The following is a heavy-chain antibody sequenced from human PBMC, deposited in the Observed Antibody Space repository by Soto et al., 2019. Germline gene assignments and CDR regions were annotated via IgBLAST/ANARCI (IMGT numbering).Heavy chain of an antibody. J-gene: IGHJ4*02. CDR2: ISYDGSNK. V-gene: IGHV3-30*18. CDR1: GFSFSSYD. D-gene: IGHD6-19*01. CDR3: AKDLWAERGSGSALDY. Sequence: QVQLVESGGGVVQPGGSLRVSCAASGFSFSSYDMHWVRQAPGKGLERVAGISYDGSNKHYADYVKGRFTISRDNSKNTLYIQMNSLRVEDTAVYHCAKDLWAERGSGSALDYWGQGTRVTVSS.